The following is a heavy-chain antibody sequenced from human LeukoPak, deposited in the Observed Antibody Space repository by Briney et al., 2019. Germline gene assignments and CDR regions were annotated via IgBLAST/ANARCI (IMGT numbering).Heavy chain of an antibody. CDR2: ISSSSSYI. CDR1: GFTFSSYS. CDR3: AREPRHPGSAAFDI. D-gene: IGHD6-19*01. Sequence: GGSLRLSCAASGFTFSSYSMNWVRQAPGKGLEWVSSISSSSSYIYYADSVKGRFTISRDNAKNSLYLQMNSLRAEDTAVYYCAREPRHPGSAAFDIWGQGTMVTVSS. V-gene: IGHV3-21*01. J-gene: IGHJ3*02.